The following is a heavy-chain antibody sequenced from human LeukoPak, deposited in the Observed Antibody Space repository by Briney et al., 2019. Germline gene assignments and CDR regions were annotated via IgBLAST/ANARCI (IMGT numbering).Heavy chain of an antibody. J-gene: IGHJ6*03. D-gene: IGHD2-2*01. CDR2: INAGNGNT. CDR3: ARVVPAAMGTYYYYYYYMDV. CDR1: GYIFTSYY. Sequence: ASVKVSCKASGYIFTSYYMHWVRQAPGQRLEWMGWINAGNGNTKYSQKFQGRVTITRDTSASTAYMELSSLRSEDTAVYYCARVVPAAMGTYYYYYYYMDVWGKGTTVTVSS. V-gene: IGHV1-3*01.